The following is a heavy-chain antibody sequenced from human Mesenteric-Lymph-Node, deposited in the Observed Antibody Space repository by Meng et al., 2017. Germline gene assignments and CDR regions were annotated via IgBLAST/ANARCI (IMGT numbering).Heavy chain of an antibody. CDR1: GFTFRSYT. V-gene: IGHV3-21*06. Sequence: GESLKISCAASGFTFRSYTMNWVRQAPGKGLEWVSSISSGTSYIYYADSVKDRFTISRDNANNSLYLHMNSLRAEDTAVYYCAKGADVLRFLEWLTYDYWGQGTLVTVSS. CDR3: AKGADVLRFLEWLTYDY. D-gene: IGHD3-3*01. CDR2: ISSGTSYI. J-gene: IGHJ4*02.